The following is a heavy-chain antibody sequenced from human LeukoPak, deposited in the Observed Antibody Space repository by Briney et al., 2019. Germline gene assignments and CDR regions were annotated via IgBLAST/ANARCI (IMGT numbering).Heavy chain of an antibody. CDR2: IIPILGIA. CDR1: GGTFSSYA. Sequence: GASVKVSCKASGGTFSSYAISWVRQAPGQGLEWMGRIIPILGIANYAQKFQGRVTITADESTSTAYMELSGLRSEDTAVYYCAREWLGGQLPSEGFDYWGQGTLVTVSS. CDR3: AREWLGGQLPSEGFDY. J-gene: IGHJ4*02. V-gene: IGHV1-69*04. D-gene: IGHD2-2*01.